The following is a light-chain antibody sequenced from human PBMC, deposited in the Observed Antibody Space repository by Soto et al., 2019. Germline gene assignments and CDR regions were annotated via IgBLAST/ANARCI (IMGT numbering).Light chain of an antibody. J-gene: IGLJ2*01. CDR1: NSNIGSNT. CDR3: AVWDDSLRGRV. V-gene: IGLV1-44*01. Sequence: QLVLTQPPSASGTPGQRVTISCSGSNSNIGSNTVNWYQQFPGTAPRFLIYGNDQRPSGVPDRFSASKSGTSASLAISGLQSEDEADYYWAVWDDSLRGRVFGGGTKVTVL. CDR2: GND.